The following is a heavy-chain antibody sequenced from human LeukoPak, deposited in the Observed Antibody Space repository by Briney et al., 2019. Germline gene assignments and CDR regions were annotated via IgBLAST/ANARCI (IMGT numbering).Heavy chain of an antibody. V-gene: IGHV3-30*18. J-gene: IGHJ4*02. Sequence: GRSLRLSCAASGFTFSSYGMHWVRQAPGKGLEWVAVISYDGSNKYYADSVKGRFTISRGNSKNTLYLQMNSLRAEDTAVYYCAKEVAVAGTDYWGQGTLVTVSS. CDR2: ISYDGSNK. CDR1: GFTFSSYG. CDR3: AKEVAVAGTDY. D-gene: IGHD6-19*01.